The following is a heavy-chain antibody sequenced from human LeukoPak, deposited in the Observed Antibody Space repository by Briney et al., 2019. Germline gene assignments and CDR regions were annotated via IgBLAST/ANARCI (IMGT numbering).Heavy chain of an antibody. CDR3: AREGPSVTPYY. Sequence: GGSLRLSCAASGFTFSSYWMHWVRQAPGKGLVWVSSIKSDGSSTSYADSVKGRLTISRDNARNTLYLQMNSLRTEDTAVYYCAREGPSVTPYYWGQGTLVTVSS. CDR2: IKSDGSST. CDR1: GFTFSSYW. V-gene: IGHV3-74*01. J-gene: IGHJ4*02. D-gene: IGHD4-17*01.